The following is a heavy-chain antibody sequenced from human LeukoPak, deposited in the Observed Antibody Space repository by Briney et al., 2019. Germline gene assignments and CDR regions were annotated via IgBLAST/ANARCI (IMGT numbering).Heavy chain of an antibody. CDR3: AIPLVRRHRRF. CDR1: LYRFPDCL. Sequence: ASVKVSCKSCLYRFPDCLMHWPDPAPGQGLEWMGWINPNSGDTDYAQKFQGRITLTREASIGTAYMELTRLRSDDTAVYYCAIPLVRRHRRFWGKGTLVTVSS. V-gene: IGHV1-2*02. D-gene: IGHD3-16*01. CDR2: INPNSGDT. J-gene: IGHJ4*02.